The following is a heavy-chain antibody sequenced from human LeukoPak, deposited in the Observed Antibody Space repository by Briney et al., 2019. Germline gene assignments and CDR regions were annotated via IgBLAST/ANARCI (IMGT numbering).Heavy chain of an antibody. Sequence: GGSLRLSCAASGFTFSSYGMHWVRQAPGKGLEWVAVISYDGSNKYYADSVKGRFTISRDNSKNTLSLQMNSLRAEDTAVYYCARDEGGYDIIWGQGTLVTVSS. CDR1: GFTFSSYG. CDR2: ISYDGSNK. J-gene: IGHJ4*02. CDR3: ARDEGGYDII. D-gene: IGHD5-12*01. V-gene: IGHV3-30*03.